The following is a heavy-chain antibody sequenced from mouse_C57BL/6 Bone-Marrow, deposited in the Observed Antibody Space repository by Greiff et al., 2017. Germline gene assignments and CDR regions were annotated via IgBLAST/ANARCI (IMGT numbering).Heavy chain of an antibody. CDR2: INPNNGGT. V-gene: IGHV1-26*01. CDR1: GYTFTDYY. CDR3: ARGGTNFDY. D-gene: IGHD3-3*01. J-gene: IGHJ2*01. Sequence: VQLQQSGPELVKPGASVKISCKASGYTFTDYYMNWVKQSHGKSLEWIGDINPNNGGTSYNQKFKGKATLTVDKSSSTAYIGLRSLTTEDSAVYYCARGGTNFDYWGQGTTLTVSS.